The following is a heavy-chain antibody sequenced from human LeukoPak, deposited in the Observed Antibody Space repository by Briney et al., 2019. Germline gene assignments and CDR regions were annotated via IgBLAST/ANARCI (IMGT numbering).Heavy chain of an antibody. CDR3: ARDEGYFEDYGMDV. V-gene: IGHV3-7*01. J-gene: IGHJ6*02. CDR1: GFTFSSYW. Sequence: TGGSLRLSCAASGFTFSSYWMSWVRQAPGKGLEWVANIKQDGGQKFYVDSVKGRFSISRDNSKNSLYLQMNSLRAEDTAVYYCARDEGYFEDYGMDVWGQGTTVTVSS. D-gene: IGHD3-9*01. CDR2: IKQDGGQK.